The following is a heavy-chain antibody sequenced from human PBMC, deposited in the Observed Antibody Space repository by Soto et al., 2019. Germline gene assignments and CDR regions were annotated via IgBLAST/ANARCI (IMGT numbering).Heavy chain of an antibody. J-gene: IGHJ4*02. CDR1: GFTFSSQW. CDR3: VRDIR. CDR2: INSDGSRI. Sequence: EVQLVESGGGLVQPGGSLRLSCAASGFTFSSQWMYWVRQSPGKGPVWVSYINSDGSRIAYADSVKGRFTISRDNAKNTLYLQMNILRVEDTAVYYCVRDIRWGRGTLVTVSS. V-gene: IGHV3-74*03.